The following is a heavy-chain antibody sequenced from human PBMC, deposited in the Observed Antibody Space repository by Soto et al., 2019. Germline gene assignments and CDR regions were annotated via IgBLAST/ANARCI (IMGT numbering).Heavy chain of an antibody. CDR1: GGPITGSY. CDR2: IYYSGST. CDR3: AKYCRTDADRYLFAY. Sequence: SETLSVTCTGSGGPITGSYWSWSRQPPGKGLEWIGYIYYSGSTNFNPSLKSRVTMSVDTARNQFSLQLSSVTAADTAVYFCAKYCRTDADRYLFAYWGQRASVPGSS. V-gene: IGHV4-59*01. J-gene: IGHJ6*02. D-gene: IGHD2-21*01.